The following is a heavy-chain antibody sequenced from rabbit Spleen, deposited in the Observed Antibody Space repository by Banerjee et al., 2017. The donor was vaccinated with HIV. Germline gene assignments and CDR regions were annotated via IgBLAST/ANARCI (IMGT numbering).Heavy chain of an antibody. CDR1: GFSFSNKAV. V-gene: IGHV1S45*01. CDR2: INAVTGKA. Sequence: EQLVESGGGLVKPEGSLKLSCTASGFSFSNKAVMCWVRQAPGKGLEWIACINAVTGKAVYASWAKGRFTFSKTSSTTVTLQVTSLTAADTATYFCARAYSSGNYWGLWGQGTLVTVS. D-gene: IGHD1-1*01. J-gene: IGHJ4*01. CDR3: ARAYSSGNYWGL.